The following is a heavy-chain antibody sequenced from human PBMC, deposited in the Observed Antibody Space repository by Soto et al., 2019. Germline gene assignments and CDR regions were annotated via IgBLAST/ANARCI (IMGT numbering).Heavy chain of an antibody. CDR2: ISGSGGST. V-gene: IGHV3-23*01. Sequence: GGSLRLSCAASGFTFSSYAMSWVRQAPGKGLEWVSAISGSGGSTHYADSVKGRFTISRDNSKNTLYLQMNSLRAEDTAVYYCAKDRYCSSTSCYSRYYYYYGMDVWGQGTTVTVSS. CDR1: GFTFSSYA. CDR3: AKDRYCSSTSCYSRYYYYYGMDV. D-gene: IGHD2-2*01. J-gene: IGHJ6*02.